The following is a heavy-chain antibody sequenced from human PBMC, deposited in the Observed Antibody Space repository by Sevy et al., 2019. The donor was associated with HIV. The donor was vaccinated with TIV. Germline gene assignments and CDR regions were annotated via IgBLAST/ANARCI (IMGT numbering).Heavy chain of an antibody. CDR2: IYYSRST. Sequence: SETLSLTCTVSGGSISSYYWSRIRQPPRKGLEWIGYIYYSRSTNYNPSLKSRVTISVDTSKNQFSLKLSSVTAADTAVYYCARDKGPITMVRGVIITLNGFDPWGQGTLVTVSS. CDR3: ARDKGPITMVRGVIITLNGFDP. J-gene: IGHJ5*02. CDR1: GGSISSYY. V-gene: IGHV4-59*01. D-gene: IGHD3-10*01.